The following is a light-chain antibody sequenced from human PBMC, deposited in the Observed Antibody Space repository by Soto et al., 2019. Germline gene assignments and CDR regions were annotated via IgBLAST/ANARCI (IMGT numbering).Light chain of an antibody. J-gene: IGKJ1*01. V-gene: IGKV1-5*03. CDR3: QHYNSYSEA. Sequence: DIQMTQSPSTLFGSVGYRVTITCRASQTISSWLAWYQQKPGKAPKFVSYKASTLKSGVPSRFRGSGSGTEFTLTISSLQPDDFATYYCQHYNSYSEAFGQGTKVEIK. CDR2: KAS. CDR1: QTISSW.